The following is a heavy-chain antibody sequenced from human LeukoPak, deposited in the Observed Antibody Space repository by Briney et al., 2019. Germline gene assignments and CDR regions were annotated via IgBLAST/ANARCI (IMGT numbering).Heavy chain of an antibody. CDR1: GYSFTSYW. CDR3: ATRSGWYSDAFDI. CDR2: IYPGDSDT. V-gene: IGHV5-51*01. J-gene: IGHJ3*02. D-gene: IGHD6-19*01. Sequence: GESLKISCKGSGYSFTSYWIGWVRQMPGKGLEWMGIIYPGDSDTRYSPSFQGQVTISADKSIGTAYLQWSSLKASDTAMYYCATRSGWYSDAFDIWGQGTMVTVSS.